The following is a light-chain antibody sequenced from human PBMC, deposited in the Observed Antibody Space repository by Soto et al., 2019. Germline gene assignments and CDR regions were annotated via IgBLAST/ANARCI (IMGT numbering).Light chain of an antibody. Sequence: QSALTQPASVSGSPGQSITISCIGTSSDVGGHNYVSWYQQYPGKAPKLMISEVSDRPSGISYRFSGSTSGNTASLTISWLQAEDEADYYFNSYTSSNPWVFGGGTKPTVL. J-gene: IGLJ3*02. CDR3: NSYTSSNPWV. CDR1: SSDVGGHNY. CDR2: EVS. V-gene: IGLV2-14*01.